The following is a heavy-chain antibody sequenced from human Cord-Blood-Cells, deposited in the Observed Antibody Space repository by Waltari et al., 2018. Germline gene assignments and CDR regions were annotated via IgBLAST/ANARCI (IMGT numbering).Heavy chain of an antibody. Sequence: QVQLLQSGAEVKKPGDSVKDSCKASGYTFTGYYMHWVRQAPGQGLEWMGWINPNSGGTNYAQKFQGRVTMTRDTSISTAYMELSRLRSDDTAVYYCAREKQLSRNWFDPWGQGTLVTVSS. V-gene: IGHV1-2*02. CDR3: AREKQLSRNWFDP. CDR1: GYTFTGYY. D-gene: IGHD6-6*01. CDR2: INPNSGGT. J-gene: IGHJ5*02.